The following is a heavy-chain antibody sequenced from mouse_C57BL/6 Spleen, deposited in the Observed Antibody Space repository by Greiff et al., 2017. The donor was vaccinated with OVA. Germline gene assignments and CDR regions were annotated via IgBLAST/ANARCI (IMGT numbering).Heavy chain of an antibody. V-gene: IGHV2-9-1*01. Sequence: VQGVESGPSLVAPSQSLSITCTVSGFSFTSYAISCVRQPPGKGLEWLGVIWTGGGTNYNSALKSRLSISKDNSKRQVFLKMNSLQTDDTARYYCARMATEDFDYWGQGTTLTVSS. CDR1: GFSFTSYA. CDR3: ARMATEDFDY. CDR2: IWTGGGT. J-gene: IGHJ2*01. D-gene: IGHD1-2*01.